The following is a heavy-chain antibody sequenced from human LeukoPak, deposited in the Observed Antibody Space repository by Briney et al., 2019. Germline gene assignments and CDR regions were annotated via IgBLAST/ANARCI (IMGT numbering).Heavy chain of an antibody. CDR1: GGSISSGDYY. Sequence: SQTLSLTCTVSGGSISSGDYYWSWIRQPPGKGLEWIGYIYYSGSTYYNPSLKSRVTISVDTSKNQFSLKLSSVTAADTAAYYCARYQLLPGAISGWFDPWGQGTLVTVSS. V-gene: IGHV4-30-4*01. D-gene: IGHD2-2*01. J-gene: IGHJ5*02. CDR2: IYYSGST. CDR3: ARYQLLPGAISGWFDP.